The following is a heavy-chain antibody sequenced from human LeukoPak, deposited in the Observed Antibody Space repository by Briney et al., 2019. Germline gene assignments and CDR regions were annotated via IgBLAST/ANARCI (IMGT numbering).Heavy chain of an antibody. D-gene: IGHD6-13*01. CDR3: ARDQGSLTRSWYTGY. CDR1: GYTFTGYH. CDR2: INPYSGDT. J-gene: IGHJ4*02. Sequence: ASVKVSCKASGYTFTGYHIYWVRQAPGHGLEWMGRINPYSGDTNFAQKFQGRVTMTRDTSITTAYIYLSSLTPDDTAVYFCARDQGSLTRSWYTGYWGQGTQVTVSS. V-gene: IGHV1-2*06.